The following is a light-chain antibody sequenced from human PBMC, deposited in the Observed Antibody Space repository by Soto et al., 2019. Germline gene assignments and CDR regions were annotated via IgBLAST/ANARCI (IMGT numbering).Light chain of an antibody. CDR2: QIS. J-gene: IGKJ1*01. V-gene: IGKV2-24*01. Sequence: DVVLTQTPLSSPVTLGQPASISCRSSQSLVYSDGNTYLSWLQQRPGQPPRLLIYQISNRFSGVPDRFSGSGAGTDFTLKISRVEAEDVGVYYCMQFAPFPRTFGQGTKVEIK. CDR1: QSLVYSDGNTY. CDR3: MQFAPFPRT.